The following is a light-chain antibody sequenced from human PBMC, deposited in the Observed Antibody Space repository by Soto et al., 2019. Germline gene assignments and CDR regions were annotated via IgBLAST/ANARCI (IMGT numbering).Light chain of an antibody. CDR3: CSYVGSSTYV. CDR1: NRDVGNYDF. CDR2: EDI. V-gene: IGLV2-23*01. Sequence: QSALTQPASVSGSPGQSITISCTGTNRDVGNYDFVSWYQQHPGKAPKLMIYEDIKRPSGVSNRFSGSKSGSTASLTISGLQAEDEADYYCCSYVGSSTYVFGSGTKLTVL. J-gene: IGLJ1*01.